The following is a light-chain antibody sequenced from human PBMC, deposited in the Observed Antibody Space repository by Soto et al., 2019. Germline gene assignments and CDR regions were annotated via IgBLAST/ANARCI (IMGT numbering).Light chain of an antibody. J-gene: IGLJ3*02. CDR3: TSYVGSNIWV. CDR2: EVS. Sequence: QSALTQPPSATGSPGQSVTISCTGTSSHVGAYKYVSWYQQYPGKAPKLMIYEVSKRPSGVPDRCSGSKSGNTASLTVSGLQAEVEADYYCTSYVGSNIWVFGGGTKVTVL. V-gene: IGLV2-8*01. CDR1: SSHVGAYKY.